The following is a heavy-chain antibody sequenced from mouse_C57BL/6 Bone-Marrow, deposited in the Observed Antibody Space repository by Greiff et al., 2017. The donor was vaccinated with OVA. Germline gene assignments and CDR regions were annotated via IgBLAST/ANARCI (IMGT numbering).Heavy chain of an antibody. J-gene: IGHJ1*03. CDR2: ISSGGDYI. CDR1: GFTFSSYA. Sequence: EVNLVESGEGLVKPGGSLKLSCAASGFTFSSYAMSWVRQTPEKRLEWVAYISSGGDYIYYADTVKGRFTISRDNARNTLYLQMSSLKSEDTAMYYCTREEGYYWYFDVWGTGTTVTVSS. D-gene: IGHD2-2*01. CDR3: TREEGYYWYFDV. V-gene: IGHV5-9-1*02.